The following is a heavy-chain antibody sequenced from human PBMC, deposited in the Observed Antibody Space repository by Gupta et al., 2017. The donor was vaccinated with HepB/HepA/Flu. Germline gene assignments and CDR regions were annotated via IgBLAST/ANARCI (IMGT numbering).Heavy chain of an antibody. CDR3: ARVTAPERRITGTLMDV. CDR1: GGSFSGYY. J-gene: IGHJ6*03. CDR2: INHSGST. Sequence: QVQLQQWGAGLLNPSETLSLTCAVYGGSFSGYYWSWLRQPPGKGLEWIGEINHSGSTNYNPSLKSRVTISVDTSKNQFSLKLSSVTAADTAVYYCARVTAPERRITGTLMDVWGKGTTVTVSS. D-gene: IGHD1-7*01. V-gene: IGHV4-34*01.